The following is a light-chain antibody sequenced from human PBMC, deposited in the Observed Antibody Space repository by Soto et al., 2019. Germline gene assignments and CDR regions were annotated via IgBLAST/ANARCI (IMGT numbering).Light chain of an antibody. J-gene: IGKJ1*01. Sequence: EIVLTQSPGSLSLSPGERATLSCRASQSVDSSFFAWYQQKPGQAPRLLIYCASNRATGIPDKFSGRGSGTDFNLTITGLEPEDFAVYYCQQYGSSVTFGQGTKVEIK. CDR1: QSVDSSF. CDR2: CAS. V-gene: IGKV3-20*01. CDR3: QQYGSSVT.